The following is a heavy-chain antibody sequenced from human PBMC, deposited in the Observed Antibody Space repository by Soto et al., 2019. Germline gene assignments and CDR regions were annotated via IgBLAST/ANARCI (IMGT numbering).Heavy chain of an antibody. V-gene: IGHV1-18*01. CDR3: ARDGYGDYGY. CDR2: ISTYNGNT. CDR1: GYTFTSNG. D-gene: IGHD4-17*01. J-gene: IGHJ4*02. Sequence: QVQLVQSGAEVKKPGTSVKVSCKASGYTFTSNGISWVRQAPGQGLEWMGGISTYNGNTNYAQNLQGRVTMTRDTPTSIAYMELRDLRSDDTAVYYCARDGYGDYGYWGQVSLVTVSS.